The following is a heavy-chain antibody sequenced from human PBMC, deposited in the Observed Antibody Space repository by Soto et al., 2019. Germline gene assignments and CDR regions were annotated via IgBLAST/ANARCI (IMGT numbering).Heavy chain of an antibody. CDR3: PRVRSNVPAAIDY. CDR1: GFTFSSYG. J-gene: IGHJ4*02. CDR2: IWYDGRNK. Sequence: QVQLVESGGGVVQPGRSLRLSCAASGFTFSSYGMHWVRQAPGKGLEWVAVIWYDGRNKYYADSVKGRFTISRDNSKNPLYLQMNSLTADDTAVYDCPRVRSNVPAAIDYWGQGTLVTVSS. V-gene: IGHV3-33*01. D-gene: IGHD2-2*02.